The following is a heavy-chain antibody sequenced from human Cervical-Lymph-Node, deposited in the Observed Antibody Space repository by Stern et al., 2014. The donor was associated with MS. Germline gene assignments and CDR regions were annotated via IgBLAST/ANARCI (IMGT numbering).Heavy chain of an antibody. J-gene: IGHJ5*02. CDR3: ARDAACSSTSCSPGWFDP. CDR1: GFTFSSYA. Sequence: VQLVESGGGVVQPGRSLRLSCAASGFTFSSYAMHWVRQAPGKGLEWVAVISYDGSNKYYADSVKGRFTISRDNSKNTLYLQMNSLRAEDTAVYYCARDAACSSTSCSPGWFDPWGQGTLVTVSS. D-gene: IGHD2-2*01. V-gene: IGHV3-30*01. CDR2: ISYDGSNK.